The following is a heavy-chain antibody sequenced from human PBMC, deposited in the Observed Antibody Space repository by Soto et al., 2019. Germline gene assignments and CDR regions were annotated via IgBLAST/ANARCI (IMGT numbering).Heavy chain of an antibody. D-gene: IGHD6-19*01. V-gene: IGHV4-39*01. CDR2: IYYSGST. CDR1: GGSISSSSYY. CDR3: ARTPTILSYSSGWRNYYYYYMDD. Sequence: SETLSLTCTVSGGSISSSSYYWGWIRQPPGKGLEWIGSIYYSGSTYYNPSLKSRVTISVDTSKNQFSLKLSSVTAADTAVYYCARTPTILSYSSGWRNYYYYYMDDWGKGTTVTVSS. J-gene: IGHJ6*03.